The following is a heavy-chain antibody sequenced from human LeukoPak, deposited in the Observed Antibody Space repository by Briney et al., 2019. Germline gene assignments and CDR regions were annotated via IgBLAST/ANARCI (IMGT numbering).Heavy chain of an antibody. CDR3: ARSWNHNWFDP. V-gene: IGHV4-38-2*02. Sequence: SETLSLTCTVSGYSISSGYYWGWIRQPPGKGLEWIGSIYHSGSTYYNPSLKSRVTISVDTSKNQFSLKLSSVTAADTAVYYCARSWNHNWFDPWGQGTLVTVSS. CDR2: IYHSGST. J-gene: IGHJ5*02. D-gene: IGHD1-1*01. CDR1: GYSISSGYY.